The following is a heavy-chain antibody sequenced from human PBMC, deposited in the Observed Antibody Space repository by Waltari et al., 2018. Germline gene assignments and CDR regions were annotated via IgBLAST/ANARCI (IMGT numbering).Heavy chain of an antibody. V-gene: IGHV4-61*02. D-gene: IGHD6-19*01. Sequence: QLQESGPGLVKPSQTLSLTCTVSGGSISSGSYSWSWIRQPAGKGLEWIGRIYTSGSTNYNPSLKSRVTISVDTSKNQFSLKLSSVTAADTAVYYCARLAVAGIPLGGYNWFDHWGQGTLVTVSS. J-gene: IGHJ5*02. CDR1: GGSISSGSYS. CDR2: IYTSGST. CDR3: ARLAVAGIPLGGYNWFDH.